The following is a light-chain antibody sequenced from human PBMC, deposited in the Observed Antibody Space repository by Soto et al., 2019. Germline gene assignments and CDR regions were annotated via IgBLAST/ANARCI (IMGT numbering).Light chain of an antibody. CDR3: EQLNSYPRT. CDR1: QGIRSF. Sequence: DIQLTQSPSFLSASVGDRVTITCRASQGIRSFLAWYQQKPGKAPELLIYAASTLQSGVPSRYSGSGSGTEFAHAISILQPEDLATYCCEQLNSYPRTFGQGTKVEIK. V-gene: IGKV1-9*01. J-gene: IGKJ1*01. CDR2: AAS.